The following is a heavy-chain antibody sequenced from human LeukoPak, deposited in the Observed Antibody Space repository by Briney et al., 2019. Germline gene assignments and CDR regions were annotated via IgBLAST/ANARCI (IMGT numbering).Heavy chain of an antibody. D-gene: IGHD2/OR15-2a*01. CDR1: GFTFSNYW. CDR2: IRKDGSEK. V-gene: IGHV3-7*01. J-gene: IGHJ4*02. CDR3: AGGAGFLIDY. Sequence: GGSLRLSCAASGFTFSNYWMNWVRQAPGKGPEWVAIIRKDGSEKYYVDSVKGRFTISRDNAKNSLYLQMNSLRADDTAVYFCAGGAGFLIDYWGQGALVTVSS.